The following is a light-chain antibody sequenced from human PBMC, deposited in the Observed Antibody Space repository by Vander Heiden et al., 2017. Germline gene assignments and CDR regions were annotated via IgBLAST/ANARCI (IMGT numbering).Light chain of an antibody. V-gene: IGLV2-14*03. CDR2: DVI. CDR1: NSDVGGYNS. J-gene: IGLJ1*01. CDR3: SSSRGGNTFV. Sequence: QSALTQPASVSGSPGQSITISCTGTNSDVGGYNSVSWYQQHPGKAPKLMIYDVINRPSGVSNRFSGSKSGSTASLIISGLQAEDEADYYCSSSRGGNTFVFGTGTKVTVL.